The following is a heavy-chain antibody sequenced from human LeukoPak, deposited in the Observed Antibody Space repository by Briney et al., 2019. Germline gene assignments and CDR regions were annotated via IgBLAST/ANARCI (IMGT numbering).Heavy chain of an antibody. Sequence: SETLSLTCTVSGGSISSYYWSWIRQPAGKGLEWIVRIYTSGSTNYNPSLKSRVTMSVDTSKNQFSLKLSSVTAADTAVYYCARGGKNYDFWSGYYFDDAFDIWGQGTMVTVSS. D-gene: IGHD3-3*01. V-gene: IGHV4-4*07. J-gene: IGHJ3*02. CDR1: GGSISSYY. CDR2: IYTSGST. CDR3: ARGGKNYDFWSGYYFDDAFDI.